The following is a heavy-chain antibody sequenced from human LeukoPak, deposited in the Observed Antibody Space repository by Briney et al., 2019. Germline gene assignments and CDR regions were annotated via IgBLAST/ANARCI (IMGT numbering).Heavy chain of an antibody. CDR3: ARGLFGVINPTDY. CDR1: GFTFSSYA. V-gene: IGHV3-21*01. D-gene: IGHD3-3*01. Sequence: GGSLRLSCAASGFTFSSYAMYWVRQAPGKGQEWVSSISSSGSFLYYADSVKGRFTISRDNAKNSLYLQMNSLRVEGTAVYFCARGLFGVINPTDYWGQGTLVTVSS. J-gene: IGHJ4*02. CDR2: ISSSGSFL.